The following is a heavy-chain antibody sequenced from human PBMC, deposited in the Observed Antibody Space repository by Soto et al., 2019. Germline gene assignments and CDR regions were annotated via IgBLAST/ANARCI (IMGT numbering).Heavy chain of an antibody. V-gene: IGHV1-2*04. J-gene: IGHJ4*02. CDR1: GYTFTGYY. Sequence: ASVKVSCKASGYTFTGYYMHWVRQAPGQGLEWMGWINPNSGGTNYAQKFQGWVTMTRDTSISTAYMELSRLRSDDTAVYYCARGVGILWFGELSYFDYWGQGTLVTVSS. D-gene: IGHD3-10*01. CDR2: INPNSGGT. CDR3: ARGVGILWFGELSYFDY.